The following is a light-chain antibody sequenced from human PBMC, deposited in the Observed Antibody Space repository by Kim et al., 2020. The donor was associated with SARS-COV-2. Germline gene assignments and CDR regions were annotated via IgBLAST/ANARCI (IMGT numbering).Light chain of an antibody. CDR1: SGSIACNY. Sequence: NFMLTQPHSVSESPGKTVTISCTRSSGSIACNYVQWYQQRPGSAPSIVIYEDNQRPSGVPDRFSGSIDRSSNSASLTISGVKTEDEADYYCQSSDTGTLWVFGGGTQLTVL. CDR2: EDN. CDR3: QSSDTGTLWV. V-gene: IGLV6-57*04. J-gene: IGLJ3*02.